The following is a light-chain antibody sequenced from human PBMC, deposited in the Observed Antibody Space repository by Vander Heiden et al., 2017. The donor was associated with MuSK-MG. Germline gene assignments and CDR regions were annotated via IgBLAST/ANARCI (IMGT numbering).Light chain of an antibody. V-gene: IGKV1-NL1*01. CDR1: QGISYS. J-gene: IGKJ1*01. CDR3: QQYFSTPPWT. Sequence: DIQMTQSPSSLSASVGDRVTITCRASQGISYSLAWYQQKPGKAPKLLLYGASTLESGVPSRFSGSGSGTDYTLTISRLQPEDFAIYYCQQYFSTPPWTFGQGTKVEIK. CDR2: GAS.